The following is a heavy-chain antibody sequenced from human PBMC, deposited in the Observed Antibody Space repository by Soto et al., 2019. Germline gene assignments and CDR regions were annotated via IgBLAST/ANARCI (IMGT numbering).Heavy chain of an antibody. Sequence: QVQLVQSGAEVKKPGASVKVSCKASGYTFTIYGISWVRQAPGQGLEWMGWISGYNGNTDYAQNLQDRVTLTTDASSSSVYLELRSLRSDDMAVYYCARVDYYDSSGYYGYWGQGTLMNASP. J-gene: IGHJ4*02. CDR1: GYTFTIYG. D-gene: IGHD3-22*01. CDR3: ARVDYYDSSGYYGY. V-gene: IGHV1-18*03. CDR2: ISGYNGNT.